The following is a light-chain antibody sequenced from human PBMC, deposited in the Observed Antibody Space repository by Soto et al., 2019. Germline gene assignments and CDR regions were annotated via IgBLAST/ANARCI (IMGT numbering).Light chain of an antibody. V-gene: IGKV3-20*01. CDR1: QSVSSSY. CDR2: GAS. J-gene: IGKJ4*01. CDR3: QQYGSSPFT. Sequence: EIVLTQSPGTLSLSPRERATLSCRASQSVSSSYLAWYQQKPGQAPRLLIYGASSRAAGIPDRFSGSGSGTDFTLTISRLEPEDFAVYYCQQYGSSPFTFGAGTKVDI.